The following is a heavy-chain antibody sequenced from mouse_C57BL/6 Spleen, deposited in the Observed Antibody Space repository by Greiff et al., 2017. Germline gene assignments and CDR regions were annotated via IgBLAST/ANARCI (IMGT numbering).Heavy chain of an antibody. J-gene: IGHJ4*01. D-gene: IGHD2-4*01. CDR2: INPSSGYT. CDR1: GYTFTGYW. CDR3: ARAPRIYDDYLYSMDY. Sequence: QVQLQQSGAELAKPGASVKLSCKASGYTFTGYWMHWVKQRPGQGLEWIGYINPSSGYTKYNQKFKDKATFTADKSSSTAYMLLSSLTYEDSAVYYCARAPRIYDDYLYSMDYWGQGTSVTVSS. V-gene: IGHV1-7*01.